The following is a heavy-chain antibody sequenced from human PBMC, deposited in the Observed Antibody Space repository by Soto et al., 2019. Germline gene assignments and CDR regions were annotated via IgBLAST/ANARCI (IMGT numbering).Heavy chain of an antibody. CDR3: ARSGWSYYYYGMDV. Sequence: ASVKVSCKASGYTFTSYGISWVRQAPGQGLEWMGWISAYNGNTNYAQKPQGRVTMTTDTSTSTAYMELRSLRSDDTAVYYCARSGWSYYYYGMDVWGQGTTVTVSS. CDR2: ISAYNGNT. D-gene: IGHD2-15*01. V-gene: IGHV1-18*01. J-gene: IGHJ6*02. CDR1: GYTFTSYG.